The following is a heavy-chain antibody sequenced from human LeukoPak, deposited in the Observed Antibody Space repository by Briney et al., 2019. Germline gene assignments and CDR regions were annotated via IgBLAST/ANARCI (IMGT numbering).Heavy chain of an antibody. J-gene: IGHJ4*02. Sequence: SQTLSLTCTVSGGSISSGGYYWSWIRQPPGKGLEWIVYIYHSGSTYYNPSLKSRVTISVDRSKNQFSLKLSSVTAADTAVYYCARGEYSGSYPPLDFDYWGQGTLVTVSS. D-gene: IGHD1-26*01. CDR1: GGSISSGGYY. CDR3: ARGEYSGSYPPLDFDY. CDR2: IYHSGST. V-gene: IGHV4-30-2*01.